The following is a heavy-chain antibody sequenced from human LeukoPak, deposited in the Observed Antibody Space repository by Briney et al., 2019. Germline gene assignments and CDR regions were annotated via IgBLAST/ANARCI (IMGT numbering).Heavy chain of an antibody. CDR2: ISGSSSTI. CDR3: ARGGYHGFFDY. D-gene: IGHD5-12*01. CDR1: GFTFSSYS. V-gene: IGHV3-48*02. J-gene: IGHJ4*02. Sequence: TGGSLRLSCAAYGFTFSSYSMNWVRQAPGKGLEWVSYISGSSSTIYYADSVKGRFTISRDNAKNSLYLQMHSLRDEDTAVYYCARGGYHGFFDYWGQGTLVTVSS.